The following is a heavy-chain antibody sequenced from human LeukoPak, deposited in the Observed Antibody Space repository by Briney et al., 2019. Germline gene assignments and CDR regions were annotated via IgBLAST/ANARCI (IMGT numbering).Heavy chain of an antibody. CDR3: AREYCSSTSCYYDFWSGYFNYYYGMDV. Sequence: ASVKVSCKASGYTFTSYGISWVRQAPGQGLEWMGWMNPNSGNTGYAQKFQGRVTMTRNTSISTAYMELSSLRSEDTAVYYCAREYCSSTSCYYDFWSGYFNYYYGMDVWGQGTTVTVSS. CDR2: MNPNSGNT. J-gene: IGHJ6*02. D-gene: IGHD2-2*01. CDR1: GYTFTSYG. V-gene: IGHV1-8*02.